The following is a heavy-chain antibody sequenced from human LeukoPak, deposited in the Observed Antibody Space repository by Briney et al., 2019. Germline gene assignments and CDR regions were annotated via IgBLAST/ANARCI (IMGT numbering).Heavy chain of an antibody. CDR3: ARGEYNWNDDSGGLDY. J-gene: IGHJ4*02. V-gene: IGHV3-21*01. D-gene: IGHD1-1*01. Sequence: GGSLRLSCAASGFTFSSYSMNWVRQAPGKGLEWVSSISSSSSYIYYADSVKGRFTISRDNAKNSLYLQMNSLRAEDTAVYYCARGEYNWNDDSGGLDYWGQGTLVTVSS. CDR1: GFTFSSYS. CDR2: ISSSSSYI.